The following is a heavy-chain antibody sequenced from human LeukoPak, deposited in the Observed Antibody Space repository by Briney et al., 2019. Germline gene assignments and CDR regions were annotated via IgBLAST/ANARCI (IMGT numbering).Heavy chain of an antibody. CDR1: GFTLSTYA. V-gene: IGHV3-23*01. CDR2: IDKSGDST. Sequence: GGSLRLSCAASGFTLSTYAMRWVRQAPGKGLEWVSSIDKSGDSTYYADSVKGRFTVSRDNAKNTLYLQMNSLGAEDTAVYYCARGRLGYSDCWGQGTLVTVSS. CDR3: ARGRLGYSDC. D-gene: IGHD4-11*01. J-gene: IGHJ4*02.